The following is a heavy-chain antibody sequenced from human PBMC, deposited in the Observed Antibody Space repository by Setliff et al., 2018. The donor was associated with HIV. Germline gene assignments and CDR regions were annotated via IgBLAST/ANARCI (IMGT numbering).Heavy chain of an antibody. CDR2: LYHTGTT. Sequence: PSETLSLTCGVSGYSISSGYYLGWIRQPPGKGLEWVGTLYHTGTTDYNPSLKSRVTISVDTSKNQFSLRLTFVTAADTAVYYCATPGAYYNFWSGSGDAFDIWGQGTMVTVSS. J-gene: IGHJ3*02. V-gene: IGHV4-38-2*01. D-gene: IGHD3-3*01. CDR1: GYSISSGYY. CDR3: ATPGAYYNFWSGSGDAFDI.